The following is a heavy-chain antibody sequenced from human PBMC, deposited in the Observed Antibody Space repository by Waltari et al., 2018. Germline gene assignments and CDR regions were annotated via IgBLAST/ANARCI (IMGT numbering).Heavy chain of an antibody. Sequence: QVQLVESGGGVVQPGRSLRLSCAASGFTFGSYGMHWVRQAPGKGLEWVAVIWYDGSNKYYADSVKGRFTISRDNSKNTLYLQMNSLRAEDTAMYYCAKGGGWSAYYFDYWGQGTLVTVSS. CDR1: GFTFGSYG. CDR2: IWYDGSNK. CDR3: AKGGGWSAYYFDY. J-gene: IGHJ4*02. V-gene: IGHV3-30*18. D-gene: IGHD6-19*01.